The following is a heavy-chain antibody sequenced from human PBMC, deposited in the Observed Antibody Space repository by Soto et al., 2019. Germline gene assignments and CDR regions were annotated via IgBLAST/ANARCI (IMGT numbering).Heavy chain of an antibody. V-gene: IGHV3-53*02. Sequence: EVQLVEIGGGLIQPGGSLRLSCAASGFSVSNNYMSWVRQAPGKGLEWVSIIHAGGSTYYADSVKGRFTISRDNSKNTVYLQMNGLRDEDTAMYYCASLAVAEGFDPWGQGTLVTVSS. J-gene: IGHJ5*02. D-gene: IGHD6-19*01. CDR2: IHAGGST. CDR1: GFSVSNNY. CDR3: ASLAVAEGFDP.